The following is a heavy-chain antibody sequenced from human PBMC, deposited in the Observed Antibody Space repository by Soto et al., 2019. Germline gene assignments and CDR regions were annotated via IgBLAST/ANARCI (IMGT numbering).Heavy chain of an antibody. Sequence: QVQLVESGGGVVQPGRSLRLSCAASGFTFSSYGMHWVRQAPGKGLEWVAVIWYDGSNKYYADSVKGRFTISRDNSKNTLYLQMNILRAEDTAVYYCASQHGFRPYAFDIWGQGTMVTVSS. D-gene: IGHD2-2*01. CDR2: IWYDGSNK. CDR3: ASQHGFRPYAFDI. V-gene: IGHV3-33*01. CDR1: GFTFSSYG. J-gene: IGHJ3*02.